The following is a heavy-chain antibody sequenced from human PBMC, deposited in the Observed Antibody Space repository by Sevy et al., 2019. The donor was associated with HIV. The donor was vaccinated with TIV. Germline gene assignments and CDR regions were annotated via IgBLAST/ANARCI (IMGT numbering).Heavy chain of an antibody. J-gene: IGHJ6*02. CDR1: GFTFTYAW. V-gene: IGHV3-15*01. CDR3: STDPIILLLVTDGMDV. D-gene: IGHD2-8*01. Sequence: GGSLRLSCAASGFTFTYAWMSWVRQAPGKGLEWIGRIKSKPDGGTTDYAAPGKGRFTIYRDDSQNKLYLQMNNLKNEDTAVYYCSTDPIILLLVTDGMDVWGQGTTVTVSS. CDR2: IKSKPDGGTT.